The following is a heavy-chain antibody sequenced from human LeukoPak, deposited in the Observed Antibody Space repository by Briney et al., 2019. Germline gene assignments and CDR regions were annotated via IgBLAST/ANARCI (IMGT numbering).Heavy chain of an antibody. V-gene: IGHV3-23*01. J-gene: IGHJ4*02. CDR3: AKHPGQQLAPSPIDY. CDR2: ISGSGGST. Sequence: GGSLRLSCAASGFTFSSYAMSWVRQAPGKGLEWVSAISGSGGSTYYADSVKGRFTISRDNSKNTLYLQMNSLRAEDTAVYYCAKHPGQQLAPSPIDYWGQGTLVTVSS. CDR1: GFTFSSYA. D-gene: IGHD6-13*01.